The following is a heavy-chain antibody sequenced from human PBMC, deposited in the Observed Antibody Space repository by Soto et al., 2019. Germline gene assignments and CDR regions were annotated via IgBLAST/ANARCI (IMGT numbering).Heavy chain of an antibody. CDR3: ARHPVGRGYYYGMDV. J-gene: IGHJ6*02. Sequence: QVQLVQSGAEVKKPGSSVKVSCKASGGTFSSYAISWVRQAPGQGLEWMGGIIPIFGTANYAQKFQGRVTITADESTRTANMQLTRLRSEDTAVYYWARHPVGRGYYYGMDVWGQGTTCTVSS. D-gene: IGHD2-15*01. CDR1: GGTFSSYA. CDR2: IIPIFGTA. V-gene: IGHV1-69*12.